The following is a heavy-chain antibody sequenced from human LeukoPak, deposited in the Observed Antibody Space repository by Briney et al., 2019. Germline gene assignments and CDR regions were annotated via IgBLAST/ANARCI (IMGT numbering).Heavy chain of an antibody. CDR3: ARNKNSWFDP. D-gene: IGHD2/OR15-2a*01. J-gene: IGHJ5*02. CDR1: GGSIGTYY. V-gene: IGHV4-59*01. Sequence: PSETLSLTCTVSGGSIGTYYWSWIRQPPGKGLEWIGYIYYSGSTNYNPSLKSRVTISVDTSKNQFSLKLSSVTAADTAVYYCARNKNSWFDPWGQGTLVTVSS. CDR2: IYYSGST.